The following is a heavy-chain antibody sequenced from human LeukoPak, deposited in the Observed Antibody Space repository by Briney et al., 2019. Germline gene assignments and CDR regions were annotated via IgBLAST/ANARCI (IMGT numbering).Heavy chain of an antibody. D-gene: IGHD6-19*01. CDR3: ARTGGSSGWYSPALLKYYFDY. Sequence: GSLRLSCAASGFTFSSYWMSWVRQAPGKGLEWVANIKQDGNEKYYVDSVKGRFTISRDNAKNSLYLQMKSLRAEDTAVYYRARTGGSSGWYSPALLKYYFDYWGQGTLVTVSS. V-gene: IGHV3-7*01. CDR2: IKQDGNEK. J-gene: IGHJ4*02. CDR1: GFTFSSYW.